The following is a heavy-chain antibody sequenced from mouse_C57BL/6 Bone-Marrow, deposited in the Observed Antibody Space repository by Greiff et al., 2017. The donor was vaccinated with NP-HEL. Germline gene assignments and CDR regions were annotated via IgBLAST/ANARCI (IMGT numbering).Heavy chain of an antibody. CDR2: IYPGDGDT. D-gene: IGHD6-1*01. Sequence: VQGVESGPELVKPGASVKISCKASGYAFSSSWMNWVKQRPGKGLEWIGRIYPGDGDTNYNGKFKGKATLTADKSSSTAYMQLSSLTSEDSAVSFCAREGAAPFAYWGQATLVTVSA. CDR3: AREGAAPFAY. J-gene: IGHJ3*01. CDR1: GYAFSSSW. V-gene: IGHV1-82*01.